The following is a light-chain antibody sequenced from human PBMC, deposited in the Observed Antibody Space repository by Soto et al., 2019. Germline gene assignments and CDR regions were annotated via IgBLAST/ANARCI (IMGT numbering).Light chain of an antibody. CDR1: QSISSW. V-gene: IGKV1-27*01. CDR3: QEYNSAPQA. J-gene: IGKJ1*01. Sequence: IKVNKFPSTLSAYVGDRVVVTCRAIQSISSWLAWYQQKPGKVPKLLIYAASTLQSGVPSRFSGSGSGTDFTLTISSLQPDDVATYYCQEYNSAPQAFCQVTKVDIK. CDR2: AAS.